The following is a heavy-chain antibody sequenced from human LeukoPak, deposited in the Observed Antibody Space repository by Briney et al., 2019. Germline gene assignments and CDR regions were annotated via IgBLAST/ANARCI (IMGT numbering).Heavy chain of an antibody. Sequence: SETLSLTCTVSGGSVSSGSYYWSRIRQPPGTGLEWIGYIYYSASTNYNPSLKSRVTISVDTSNNQFSLKLSSVTAADTAVYYCARGSRGYSYGWGQGTLVTVSS. CDR2: IYYSAST. CDR3: ARGSRGYSYG. D-gene: IGHD5-18*01. J-gene: IGHJ4*02. V-gene: IGHV4-61*01. CDR1: GGSVSSGSYY.